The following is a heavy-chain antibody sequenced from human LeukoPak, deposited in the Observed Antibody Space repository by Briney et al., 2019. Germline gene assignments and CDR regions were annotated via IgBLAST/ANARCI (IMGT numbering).Heavy chain of an antibody. CDR1: GFTFSSYA. V-gene: IGHV3-30-3*01. J-gene: IGHJ4*02. D-gene: IGHD1-26*01. CDR2: ISYDGSNK. CDR3: VRDRGTYRPIDY. Sequence: GGSLRLSCAASGFTFSSYAMHWVRQAPGKGLEWVVVISYDGSNKYYADSVKGRFTISRDNSKNTLYLQMNSLRAEDTAIYYCVRDRGTYRPIDYWGQGTLVTVSS.